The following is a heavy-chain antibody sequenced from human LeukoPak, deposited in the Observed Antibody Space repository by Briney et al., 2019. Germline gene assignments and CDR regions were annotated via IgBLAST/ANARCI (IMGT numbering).Heavy chain of an antibody. D-gene: IGHD3-10*01. CDR3: ARGVLPNTIEWSLDL. J-gene: IGHJ5*02. CDR1: GFTLINHY. V-gene: IGHV3-7*01. Sequence: GGSLRLSCTASGFTLINHYMTWVRQPPANGLEWVANTGPHGSEYVDSVRGRFTVSRDNAKNSMSLQMDSLRVEDTAVYYCARGVLPNTIEWSLDLWGQGTLVTVSS. CDR2: TGPHGSE.